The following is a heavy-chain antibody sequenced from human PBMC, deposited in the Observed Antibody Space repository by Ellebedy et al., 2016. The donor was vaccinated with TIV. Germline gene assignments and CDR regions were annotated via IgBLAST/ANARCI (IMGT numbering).Heavy chain of an antibody. CDR2: ISSNGGST. CDR1: GFTFSSYA. Sequence: PGGSLRLSCSASGFTFSSYAMHWVRQAPGKGLEYVSAISSNGGSTYYADSVKGRFTISRDNSKNTLYLQMSSLRAEDTAVYYCVKDFRKSYYDILTGYSYWGQGTLVTVSS. CDR3: VKDFRKSYYDILTGYSY. V-gene: IGHV3-64D*06. D-gene: IGHD3-9*01. J-gene: IGHJ4*02.